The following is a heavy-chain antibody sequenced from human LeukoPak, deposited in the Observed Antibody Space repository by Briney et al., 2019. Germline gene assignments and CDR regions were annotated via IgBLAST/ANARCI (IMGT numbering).Heavy chain of an antibody. V-gene: IGHV4-61*02. CDR1: GGSISSGSYY. CDR3: ARERAYQAGDPAGYFDY. Sequence: SQTLSLTCTVSGGSISSGSYYWGWIRQPAGKGLEWIGRLYTSGSTNYNPSLKSRVTISVDTSKNQFSLKLSSVTAADTAVYYCARERAYQAGDPAGYFDYRGQGTLVTVSS. D-gene: IGHD7-27*01. J-gene: IGHJ4*02. CDR2: LYTSGST.